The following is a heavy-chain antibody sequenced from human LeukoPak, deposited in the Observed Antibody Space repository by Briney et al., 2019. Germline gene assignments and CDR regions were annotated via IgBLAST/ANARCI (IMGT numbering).Heavy chain of an antibody. J-gene: IGHJ4*02. D-gene: IGHD3-10*01. CDR2: IYYSGNT. Sequence: SETLSLTCSVSGGSISSSNYYWGWIRQPPGKGLEWIGNIYYSGNTYYNASLKSQVSISIDMSKNQFSLKLTSVTAADTAVYYCARQTGSGLFILPGGQGTLVTVSS. CDR1: GGSISSSNYY. CDR3: ARQTGSGLFILP. V-gene: IGHV4-39*01.